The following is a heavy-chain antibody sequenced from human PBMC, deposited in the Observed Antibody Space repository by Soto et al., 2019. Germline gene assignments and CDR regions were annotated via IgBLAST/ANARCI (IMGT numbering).Heavy chain of an antibody. CDR3: AKQGRAVAATGAFDI. D-gene: IGHD6-19*01. CDR2: ISYDGSNK. J-gene: IGHJ3*02. CDR1: GFTFSSYG. V-gene: IGHV3-30*18. Sequence: GGSLRLSCAASGFTFSSYGMHWVRQAPGKGLEWVAVISYDGSNKYYADSVKGRFTISRDNSKNTLYLQMNSLRAEDTAVYYCAKQGRAVAATGAFDIWGQGTMVTVSS.